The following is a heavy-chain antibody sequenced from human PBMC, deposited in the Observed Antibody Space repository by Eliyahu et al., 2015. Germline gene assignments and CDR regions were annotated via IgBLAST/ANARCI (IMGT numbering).Heavy chain of an antibody. CDR2: IYWDDDK. V-gene: IGHV2-5*02. CDR1: GFSLSTSGVG. CDR3: AHSHIVVVPAATFYWYFDL. J-gene: IGHJ2*01. Sequence: QITLKESGPTLVKPTQTLTLTCTFSGFSLSTSGVGVGWIRQPPGKALEWLALIYWDDDKRYSPSLKSRFTITKDTSKNQVVLTMTNMDPVDTATYYCAHSHIVVVPAATFYWYFDLWGRGTLVTVSS. D-gene: IGHD2-2*01.